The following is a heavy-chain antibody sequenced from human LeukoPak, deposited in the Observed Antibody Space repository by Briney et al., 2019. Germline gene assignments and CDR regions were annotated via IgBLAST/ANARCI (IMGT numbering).Heavy chain of an antibody. CDR2: INHSGST. V-gene: IGHV4-34*01. D-gene: IGHD2-21*01. J-gene: IGHJ6*02. CDR3: ARDSVDYYGMDV. Sequence: SETLSLTCAVYGVSFSGYYWSWIRQPPGKGLEWIGEINHSGSTNYNPSLKSRVTISVDTSKNQFSLKLSSVTAADTAVYYCARDSVDYYGMDVWGQGTTVTVSS. CDR1: GVSFSGYY.